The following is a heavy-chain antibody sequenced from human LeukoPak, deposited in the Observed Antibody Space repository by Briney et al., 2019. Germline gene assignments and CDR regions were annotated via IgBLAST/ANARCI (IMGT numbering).Heavy chain of an antibody. Sequence: GGSLRLSCAASGFTFSDYYMSWIRQVPGKGLEWVSYISSSGSTIYYADSVKGRFTISRDNAKNSLYLQMNSLRAEDTAVYYCARPISSGIAAAGTGRYWGQGTLVTVSS. CDR2: ISSSGSTI. D-gene: IGHD6-13*01. J-gene: IGHJ4*02. CDR1: GFTFSDYY. V-gene: IGHV3-11*04. CDR3: ARPISSGIAAAGTGRY.